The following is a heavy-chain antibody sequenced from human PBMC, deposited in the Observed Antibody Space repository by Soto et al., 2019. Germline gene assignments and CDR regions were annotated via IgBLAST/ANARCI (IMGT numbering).Heavy chain of an antibody. D-gene: IGHD6-19*01. Sequence: GGSLRLSCAASGFSFSTYDMHWVRQAPGKGLEWVSLIGTAGNTHYPDSVKGRFIISRDNAKSSLYLQMNSLRAGDTAVYYCARDPSGWGLDSWGQGTPVTVSS. CDR1: GFSFSTYD. CDR2: IGTAGNT. J-gene: IGHJ5*01. V-gene: IGHV3-13*01. CDR3: ARDPSGWGLDS.